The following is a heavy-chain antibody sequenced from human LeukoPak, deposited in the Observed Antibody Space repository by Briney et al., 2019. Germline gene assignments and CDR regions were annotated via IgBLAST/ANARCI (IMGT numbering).Heavy chain of an antibody. V-gene: IGHV3-23*01. CDR3: AKDRVPLAARPLHFDY. J-gene: IGHJ4*02. CDR1: GFTFSSYG. Sequence: PGGSLRLSCAASGFTFSSYGMNWVRQAPGKGLEWVSTIRNSGSSTSYADSVKGRFTISRDNSKNTLYLQMNSLRAEDTAVYYCAKDRVPLAARPLHFDYWGQGTLVTVSS. D-gene: IGHD6-6*01. CDR2: IRNSGSST.